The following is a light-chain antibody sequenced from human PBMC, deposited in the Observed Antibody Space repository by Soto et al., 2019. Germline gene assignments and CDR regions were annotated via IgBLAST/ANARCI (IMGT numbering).Light chain of an antibody. CDR1: QSVSSN. CDR2: GAS. V-gene: IGKV3-20*01. CDR3: QQYGSSPEWT. Sequence: EIVMTQSPATLSVSAGERATLSCRASQSVSSNLAWYQQKPGQAPTLLIYGASSRATGIPDRFSGSGSGTDFTLTISRLEPEDFAVYYCQQYGSSPEWTFGQGTKVDIK. J-gene: IGKJ1*01.